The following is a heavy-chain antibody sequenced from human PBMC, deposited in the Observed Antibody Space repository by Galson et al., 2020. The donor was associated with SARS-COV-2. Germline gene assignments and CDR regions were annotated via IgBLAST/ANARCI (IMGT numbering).Heavy chain of an antibody. V-gene: IGHV1-18*01. CDR3: ARGVPDYDIHSGMDV. CDR1: GYTFTSYG. Sequence: ASVKVSCKASGYTFTSYGISWVRQAPGQGLEWVGWINAYTGNTNYAQKFQGRVTMTTDTTTTSAYMELRSLSSDDTAVYYCARGVPDYDIHSGMDVWGQGTTVTVSS. CDR2: INAYTGNT. D-gene: IGHD3-9*01. J-gene: IGHJ6*02.